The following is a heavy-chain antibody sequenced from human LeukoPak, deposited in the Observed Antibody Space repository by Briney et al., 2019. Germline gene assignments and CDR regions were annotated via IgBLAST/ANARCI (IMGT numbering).Heavy chain of an antibody. Sequence: SQTLSLTCTVSGGSISSGSYYWSWIRQPAGKGLEWIGRIYTSGSTNYNPSLKSRVTISVDTSKNQFPLKLSSVTAADTAVYYCAREVKYYYDSSGSETGFDYWGQGTLVTVTS. V-gene: IGHV4-61*02. D-gene: IGHD3-22*01. J-gene: IGHJ4*02. CDR2: IYTSGST. CDR3: AREVKYYYDSSGSETGFDY. CDR1: GGSISSGSYY.